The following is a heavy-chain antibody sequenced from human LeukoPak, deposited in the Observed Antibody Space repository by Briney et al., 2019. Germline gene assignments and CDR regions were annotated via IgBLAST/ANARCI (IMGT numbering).Heavy chain of an antibody. V-gene: IGHV1-8*02. CDR1: GGTFSSYP. J-gene: IGHJ4*02. CDR2: MNPNSGNT. Sequence: ASVKVSCKASGGTFSSYPISWVRQATGQGLEWMGWMNPNSGNTGYAQKFQGRVTMTRNTSISTAYMELSSLRSEDTAVYYCARADSSSFDYRGQGTLVTVSS. CDR3: ARADSSSFDY. D-gene: IGHD6-13*01.